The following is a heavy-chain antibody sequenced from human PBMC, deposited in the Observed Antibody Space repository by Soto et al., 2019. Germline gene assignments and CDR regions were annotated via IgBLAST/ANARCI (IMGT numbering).Heavy chain of an antibody. V-gene: IGHV1-18*01. J-gene: IGHJ4*02. D-gene: IGHD1-1*01. Sequence: QVHRVQSGAEVKKPGASVKVSGKGSGYTFTTYGITWVRQAPGQGLEWMGWISAHNGNTNYAQKLQGRVTVTRDTSTSTAYMELRSLRSYDTAVYYCARGRYGDYWGQGALVTVSS. CDR1: GYTFTTYG. CDR2: ISAHNGNT. CDR3: ARGRYGDY.